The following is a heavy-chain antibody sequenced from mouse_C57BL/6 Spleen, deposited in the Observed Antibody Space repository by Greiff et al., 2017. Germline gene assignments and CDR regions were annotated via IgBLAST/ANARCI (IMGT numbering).Heavy chain of an antibody. J-gene: IGHJ2*01. Sequence: QVHVKQPGTELVKPGASVKLSCKASGYTFTSYWMHWVKQRPGQGLEWIGNINPSNGGTNYNEKFKSKATLTVDKSSSTAYMQLSSLTSEDSAVYYCARGTAQATVDYWGQGTTLTVSS. CDR2: INPSNGGT. CDR3: ARGTAQATVDY. V-gene: IGHV1-53*01. CDR1: GYTFTSYW. D-gene: IGHD3-2*02.